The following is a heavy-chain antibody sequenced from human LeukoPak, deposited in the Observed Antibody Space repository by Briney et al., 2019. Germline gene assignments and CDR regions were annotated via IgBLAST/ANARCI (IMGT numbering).Heavy chain of an antibody. CDR3: AHRGPGSYLGFAFDI. CDR1: GFSLSTSGVG. CDR2: IYWDDDK. V-gene: IGHV2-5*02. D-gene: IGHD3-10*01. Sequence: SGPTLVKPTQTLTLTCTFSGFSLSTSGVGVGWIRQPPGKALEWLALIYWDDDKRYSPSPKSRLTITKDTSKNQVVLTMTNMDPVDTAPYYCAHRGPGSYLGFAFDIWGQGTMVTVSS. J-gene: IGHJ3*02.